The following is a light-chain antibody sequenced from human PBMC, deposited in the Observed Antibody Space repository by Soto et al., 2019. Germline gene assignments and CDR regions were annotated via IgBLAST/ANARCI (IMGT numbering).Light chain of an antibody. V-gene: IGLV2-14*01. Sequence: QSALTQPASLSGSPGQSITISCTGTSSDIGAYDYVSWFQQHPGKSPKLMISEVNNRPCGVSNRFSGSKSGNTAYLTISGLQVEDEAEYFCVSFTTTITHVFGTGTKLTVL. CDR1: SSDIGAYDY. CDR2: EVN. CDR3: VSFTTTITHV. J-gene: IGLJ1*01.